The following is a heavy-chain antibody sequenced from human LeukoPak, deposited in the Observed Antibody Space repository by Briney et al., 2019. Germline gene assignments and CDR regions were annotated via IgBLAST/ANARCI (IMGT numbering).Heavy chain of an antibody. CDR2: ISGSGGST. Sequence: GGSLRLSCAASGFTFSSYAMSWVRQAPGKGLDWVSAISGSGGSTYYADSVKGRFSISRDNSKNTLYLQMNSLRAEDTAVYYCAKDRYGGNSVILSEYFQHWGQGTLVTVSS. V-gene: IGHV3-23*01. CDR1: GFTFSSYA. D-gene: IGHD4-23*01. J-gene: IGHJ1*01. CDR3: AKDRYGGNSVILSEYFQH.